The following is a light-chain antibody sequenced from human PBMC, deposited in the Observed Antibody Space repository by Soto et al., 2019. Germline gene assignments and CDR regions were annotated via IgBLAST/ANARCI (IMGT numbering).Light chain of an antibody. Sequence: EVVMTQSPATLSVSPGDTATLACRASRTVSVNVAWYQQKPGQAPRLLIFGASTRATGIPARFSGGGSGTEFTLTVSSLQSEDFAVYYCQQYSSWLPLAFGGGTKVEI. J-gene: IGKJ4*01. CDR2: GAS. CDR3: QQYSSWLPLA. CDR1: RTVSVN. V-gene: IGKV3-15*01.